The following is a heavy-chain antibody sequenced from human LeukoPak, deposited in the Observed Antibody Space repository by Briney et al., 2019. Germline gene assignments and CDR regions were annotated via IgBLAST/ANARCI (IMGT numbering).Heavy chain of an antibody. CDR1: GFTFSIYS. J-gene: IGHJ5*02. D-gene: IGHD3-3*01. V-gene: IGHV3-53*01. Sequence: GGSLRLSCAASGFTFSIYSMNWVRQAPGKGLEWVSVIYAGDSTYYADSVKGRFIISRDNSKNTVYLQMDSLRAEDTAVYYCARSYTHYDFWSGYTYQNYFDPWGQGTLVTVSS. CDR2: IYAGDST. CDR3: ARSYTHYDFWSGYTYQNYFDP.